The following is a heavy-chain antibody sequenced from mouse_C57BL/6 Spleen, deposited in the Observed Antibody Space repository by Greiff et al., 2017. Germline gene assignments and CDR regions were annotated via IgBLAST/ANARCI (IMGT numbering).Heavy chain of an antibody. V-gene: IGHV1-61*01. D-gene: IGHD2-4*01. CDR1: GYTFTSYW. Sequence: VKLQQPGAELVRPGSSVKLSCKASGYTFTSYWMDWVKQRPGQGLEWIGNIYPSDSETHYNQKFKDKATLTVDKSSSTAYMQLSSLTSEDSAVYYCARGGDYDNYAMDYWGQGTSVTVSS. J-gene: IGHJ4*01. CDR3: ARGGDYDNYAMDY. CDR2: IYPSDSET.